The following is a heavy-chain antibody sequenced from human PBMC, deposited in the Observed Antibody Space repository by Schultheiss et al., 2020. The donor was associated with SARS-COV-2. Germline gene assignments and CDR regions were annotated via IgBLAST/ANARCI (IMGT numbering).Heavy chain of an antibody. V-gene: IGHV3-30*07. D-gene: IGHD5-24*01. CDR1: GFTFSSYA. CDR2: ISYDGSNK. Sequence: GESLKISCAASGFTFSSYAMHWVRQAPGKGLEWVAVISYDGSNKYYADSVKGRFTISRDNSKNTLYLQMNSLRAEDTAVYYCARGGMATGGDWGQGTLVTVSS. CDR3: ARGGMATGGD. J-gene: IGHJ4*02.